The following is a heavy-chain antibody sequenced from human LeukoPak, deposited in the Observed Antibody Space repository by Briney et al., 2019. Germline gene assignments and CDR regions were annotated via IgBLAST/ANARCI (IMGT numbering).Heavy chain of an antibody. D-gene: IGHD4-17*01. Sequence: SETLSLTCAVYGGSFRGYYWSWIRQPPGKGLGWIGEINHSGSTNYNPSLKSRVTISVDTSKNQFSLKLSSVTAADTAVYSCARGRYGDYERYFDYWGQGTLVTVSS. J-gene: IGHJ4*02. V-gene: IGHV4-34*01. CDR1: GGSFRGYY. CDR2: INHSGST. CDR3: ARGRYGDYERYFDY.